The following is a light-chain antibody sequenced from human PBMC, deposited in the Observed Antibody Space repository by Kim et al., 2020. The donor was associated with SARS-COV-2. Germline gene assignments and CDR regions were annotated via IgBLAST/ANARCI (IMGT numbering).Light chain of an antibody. CDR2: DVS. V-gene: IGLV2-14*03. CDR1: SRAIGGFAF. Sequence: QSLTISVTGSSRAIGGFAFVSWYQQHPGKAPKVSIYDVSGRPSGVSLRFSGSKSGNTASLTISGLQADDEADYYCGSYSASNTYVFGSGTKVTVL. CDR3: GSYSASNTYV. J-gene: IGLJ1*01.